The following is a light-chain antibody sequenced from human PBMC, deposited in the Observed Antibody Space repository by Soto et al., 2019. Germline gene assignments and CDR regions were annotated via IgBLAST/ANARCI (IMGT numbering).Light chain of an antibody. J-gene: IGKJ1*01. V-gene: IGKV1-5*01. CDR2: DAS. Sequence: DIHMTQTPSSLSVSVGDRVTITCRTSQNINAWLAWYQQRPGQAPKLLXXDASTLQSGVATRFSGSGSGTEFTLIISGLQPEDSATYYCQQYTNTNNPWMFGQGTKVDI. CDR1: QNINAW. CDR3: QQYTNTNNPWM.